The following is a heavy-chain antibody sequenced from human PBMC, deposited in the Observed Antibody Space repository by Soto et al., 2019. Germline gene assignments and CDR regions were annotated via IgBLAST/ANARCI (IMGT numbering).Heavy chain of an antibody. CDR3: TTDPLNRCTDIACGH. CDR1: GFTFSNVW. CDR2: IKSKVDGGTT. D-gene: IGHD2-15*01. V-gene: IGHV3-15*01. Sequence: EVQLVESGGGLVEPGGSLRLSCAASGFTFSNVWLNWVRQAPGKGLEWVGRIKSKVDGGTTDYAAPVKDRFTISRDDSKSTLFLQMNSMKTEDTAIYYCTTDPLNRCTDIACGHWGQGTLVTVSS. J-gene: IGHJ4*02.